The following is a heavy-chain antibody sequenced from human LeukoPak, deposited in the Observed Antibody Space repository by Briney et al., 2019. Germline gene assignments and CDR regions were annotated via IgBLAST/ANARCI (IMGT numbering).Heavy chain of an antibody. CDR3: AIVMITFGGVIDP. CDR1: GYTFTGYY. Sequence: ASVKVSCKASGYTFTGYYMHWVRQAPGQGLEWMGWINPNSGGTNYAQKFQGRVTMTRDTSISTAYMELSRLRSDDTAEYYCAIVMITFGGVIDPWGQGTLVTVSS. V-gene: IGHV1-2*02. D-gene: IGHD3-16*01. J-gene: IGHJ5*02. CDR2: INPNSGGT.